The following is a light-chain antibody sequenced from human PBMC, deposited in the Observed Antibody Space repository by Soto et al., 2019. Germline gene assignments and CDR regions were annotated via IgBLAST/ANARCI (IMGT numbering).Light chain of an antibody. CDR1: QSVSSSY. J-gene: IGKJ4*01. CDR3: QQYDSSPTT. V-gene: IGKV3-20*01. CDR2: GAS. Sequence: EIVLTQSPGTLCLSPGERATLSCRASQSVSSSYLAWYQQKPGQAPRLLIYGASRRATGIPDRFSGTGSGTDFTLTISRLEPEDFAVYYGQQYDSSPTTFGGGTKVEIK.